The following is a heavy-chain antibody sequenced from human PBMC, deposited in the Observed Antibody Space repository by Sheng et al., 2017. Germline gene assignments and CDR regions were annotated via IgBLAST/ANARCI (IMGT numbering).Heavy chain of an antibody. CDR3: ARDGPLYYYGSGSSYNAFDI. CDR2: INPNSGGT. Sequence: QVQLVQSGAEVKKPGASVKVSCKASGYTFTGYYMHWVRQAPGQGLEWMGWINPNSGGTNYAQKFQGRVTMTRDTSISTAYMELSRLRSDDTAVYYCARDGPLYYYGSGSSYNAFDIWGQGTMVTVSS. CDR1: GYTFTGYY. V-gene: IGHV1-2*02. D-gene: IGHD3-10*01. J-gene: IGHJ3*02.